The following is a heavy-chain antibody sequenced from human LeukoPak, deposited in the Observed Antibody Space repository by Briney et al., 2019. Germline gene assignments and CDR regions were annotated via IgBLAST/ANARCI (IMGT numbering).Heavy chain of an antibody. J-gene: IGHJ4*02. CDR1: GFTFSSYW. CDR2: INSDGSST. CDR3: GRVTRTGYFDY. Sequence: PGGSLSLSCAASGFTFSSYWMHWVRQAPGKGLVWVSRINSDGSSTSYADSVKGRFTISRDNAKNTLYLQMNSLRAEDTAVYYCGRVTRTGYFDYWGQGTLVTVSS. V-gene: IGHV3-74*01. D-gene: IGHD3-10*01.